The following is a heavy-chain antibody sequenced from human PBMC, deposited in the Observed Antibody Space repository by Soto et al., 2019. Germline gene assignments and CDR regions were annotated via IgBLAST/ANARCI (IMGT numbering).Heavy chain of an antibody. V-gene: IGHV4-39*01. J-gene: IGHJ5*01. CDR1: GDSMTSPPYY. Sequence: SETLSLTCNVSGDSMTSPPYYWGWIRQPPGKGLEWIGTVYYSGATYYNPSLRGRLTVSADTSKNYFSLRLTPVTAADTAVYYRTRHDDWFDSCGQGILVTVSS. CDR2: VYYSGAT. CDR3: TRHDDWFDS.